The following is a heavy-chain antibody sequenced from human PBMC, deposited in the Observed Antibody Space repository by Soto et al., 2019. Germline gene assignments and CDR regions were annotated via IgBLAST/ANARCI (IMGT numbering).Heavy chain of an antibody. CDR3: ARDRTIAAAGVPYGMDV. V-gene: IGHV4-39*07. Sequence: SETLSLTCTVSGGSISSSSYYWGWIRQPPGKGLEWIGSIYYSGSTYYNPSLKSRVTISVDTSKNQFSLKLSSVTAADTAVYYCARDRTIAAAGVPYGMDVWGQGTTVTVS. CDR2: IYYSGST. D-gene: IGHD6-13*01. CDR1: GGSISSSSYY. J-gene: IGHJ6*02.